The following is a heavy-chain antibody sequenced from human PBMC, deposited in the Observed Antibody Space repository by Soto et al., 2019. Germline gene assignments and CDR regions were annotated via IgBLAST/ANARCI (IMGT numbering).Heavy chain of an antibody. CDR1: GYTFGNFG. CDR3: ARAGSTGYDYSFAY. J-gene: IGHJ4*02. D-gene: IGHD5-12*01. Sequence: QVLVVQSGAEVRKPGSSVKVSCTASGYTFGNFGISWVRQAPGQGLEWMGWISPYSDNTYYAQNFAGRVTMTTDTSTSTAYVEVRGLTSHDTAVYFCARAGSTGYDYSFAYWGQGTLVTVSS. V-gene: IGHV1-18*01. CDR2: ISPYSDNT.